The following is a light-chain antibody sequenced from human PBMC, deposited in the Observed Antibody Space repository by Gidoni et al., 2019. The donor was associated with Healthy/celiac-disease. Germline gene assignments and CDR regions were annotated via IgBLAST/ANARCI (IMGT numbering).Light chain of an antibody. CDR2: AAS. CDR1: QSISSY. Sequence: DIQMTQSPSSLSASVGDRVTITCRASQSISSYLNWYQQKPGKAPKLLIYAASSFQSGVPSRFIGSGSGTDFTLTISSLQPEDFATYYCQQSYSTPPLTFGGGTKVEIK. CDR3: QQSYSTPPLT. J-gene: IGKJ4*01. V-gene: IGKV1-39*01.